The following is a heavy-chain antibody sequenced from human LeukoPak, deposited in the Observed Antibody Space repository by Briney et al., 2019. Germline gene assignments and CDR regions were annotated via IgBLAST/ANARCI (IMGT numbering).Heavy chain of an antibody. CDR2: IKSKTDGRTT. D-gene: IGHD4-23*01. J-gene: IGHJ4*02. CDR1: GFTFNNAW. V-gene: IGHV3-15*07. Sequence: GGSLRLSCVASGFTFNNAWMNWVRQASGRGLEWVGRIKSKTDGRTTDYAAPVKDRFTISRDDSKNTLYLQMNSLEIEDTAVYYCTADSLTLIDYWGQGTLVTVSS. CDR3: TADSLTLIDY.